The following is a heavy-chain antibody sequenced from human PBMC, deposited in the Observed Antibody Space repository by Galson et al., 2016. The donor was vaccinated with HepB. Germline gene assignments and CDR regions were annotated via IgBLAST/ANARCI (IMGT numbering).Heavy chain of an antibody. J-gene: IGHJ4*02. D-gene: IGHD5-24*01. V-gene: IGHV4-59*03. CDR1: GASINSYS. CDR2: VTRSGDN. CDR3: AATMRRGH. Sequence: SETLSLTCSVSGASINSYSGSWIRQPPGKVLEWIGCVTRSGDNNYNPSLKSRVTISRDTSKNQFSLRLTSVTAEDTAIYYCAATMRRGHWGQGTLVTVSS.